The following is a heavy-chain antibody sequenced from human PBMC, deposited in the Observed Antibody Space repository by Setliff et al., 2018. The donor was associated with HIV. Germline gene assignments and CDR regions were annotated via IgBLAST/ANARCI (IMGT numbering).Heavy chain of an antibody. V-gene: IGHV3-23*01. CDR1: GFTFSSYA. Sequence: GGSLRLSCASSGFTFSSYAMTWVRQAPGKGLECAAVISGSGGDTYYADSVKGRFVISREKSKSTLYLQMNSLRAEDTAVYYCAKKTAAYTSGSWLHYWGQGTLVTV. J-gene: IGHJ4*02. CDR3: AKKTAAYTSGSWLHY. CDR2: ISGSGGDT. D-gene: IGHD3-10*01.